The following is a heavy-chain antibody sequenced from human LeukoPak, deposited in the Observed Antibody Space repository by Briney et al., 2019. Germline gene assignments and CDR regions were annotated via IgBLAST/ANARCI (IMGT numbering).Heavy chain of an antibody. D-gene: IGHD3-9*01. CDR1: GFIFSREW. CDR2: INSDGSTT. J-gene: IGHJ6*02. Sequence: GGSLRLSCAASGFIFSREWMHWVRQAPGKGLVWVSRINSDGSTTSYADSVRGRFTISRDNAKNTVYLQMNTLRVEDTAVYYCTRDLMDYDVSTGLHHYYMDVWGQGTTVTVSS. CDR3: TRDLMDYDVSTGLHHYYMDV. V-gene: IGHV3-74*01.